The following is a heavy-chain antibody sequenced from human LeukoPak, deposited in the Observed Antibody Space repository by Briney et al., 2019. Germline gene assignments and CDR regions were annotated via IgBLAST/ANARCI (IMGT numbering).Heavy chain of an antibody. J-gene: IGHJ4*02. CDR3: ANWAGAPADYFSGPLDY. CDR2: INTVSGNT. CDR1: EYSLTQYP. V-gene: IGHV1-3*04. Sequence: GASVKISCKTSEYSLTQYPIHWVRQAPGQRLEWMGWINTVSGNTGYSQNFQGRVTITRDTSASTAYMELSSLKSEDTAIYYCANWAGAPADYFSGPLDYWGQGTLVTVSS. D-gene: IGHD3-3*01.